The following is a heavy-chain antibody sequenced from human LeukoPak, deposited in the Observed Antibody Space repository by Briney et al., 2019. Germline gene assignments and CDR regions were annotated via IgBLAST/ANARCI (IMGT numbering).Heavy chain of an antibody. CDR1: GFTFSSYA. D-gene: IGHD3-9*01. CDR2: ISYDGSNK. V-gene: IGHV3-30-3*01. Sequence: GGPLRLSCAASGFTFSSYAMHWVRQAPGKGLEWVAVISYDGSNKYYADSVKGRFTISRDNSKNTLYLQMNSLRAEDTAVYYCARDGPPLLVTYPNWYFDLWGRGTLVTVSS. J-gene: IGHJ2*01. CDR3: ARDGPPLLVTYPNWYFDL.